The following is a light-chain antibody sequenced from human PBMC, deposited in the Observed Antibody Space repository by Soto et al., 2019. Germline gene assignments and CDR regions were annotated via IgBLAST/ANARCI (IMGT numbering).Light chain of an antibody. CDR2: GAS. CDR3: QQYNNWPPYT. Sequence: EIVMTQSPATLSVSPGERATLSCRASQSVSSNLAWYQQKPRQAPRLLIYGASTRATGIPARFSGSGSGTAFTLTISSLQSEDFALYYCQQYNNWPPYTFGQGTKLEIK. J-gene: IGKJ2*01. CDR1: QSVSSN. V-gene: IGKV3-15*01.